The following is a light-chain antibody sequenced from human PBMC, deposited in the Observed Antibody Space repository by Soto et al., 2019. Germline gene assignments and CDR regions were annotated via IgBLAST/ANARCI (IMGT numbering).Light chain of an antibody. CDR3: QQRSNWPPTWT. CDR2: DAS. Sequence: EIVLTQSPATLSLSPGERATLSCRASQSVSSYLAWYQQKTGQAPRLLIYDASKRATGIPARFSGSGSGTDFTLTISSLEPEDFGVYYCQQRSNWPPTWTFGQGTKVEIK. J-gene: IGKJ1*01. V-gene: IGKV3-11*01. CDR1: QSVSSY.